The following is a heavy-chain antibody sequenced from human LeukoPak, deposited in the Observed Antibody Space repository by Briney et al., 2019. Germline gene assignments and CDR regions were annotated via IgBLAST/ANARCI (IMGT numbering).Heavy chain of an antibody. J-gene: IGHJ4*02. CDR2: ISSTSSYI. V-gene: IGHV3-21*01. D-gene: IGHD6-13*01. CDR1: GFTFSTYT. CDR3: ARVATAGTVADY. Sequence: NTGGSLRLSCAASGFTFSTYTVNWVRQAPGKGLDWVASISSTSSYIYYADSVKGRFTISRDNAKNSLYLQMHSLRAEDTAVYDFARVATAGTVADYWGQGTLVTVSS.